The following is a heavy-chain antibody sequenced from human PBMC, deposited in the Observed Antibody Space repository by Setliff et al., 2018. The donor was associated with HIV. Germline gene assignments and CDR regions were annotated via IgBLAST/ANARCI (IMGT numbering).Heavy chain of an antibody. J-gene: IGHJ4*02. CDR1: GFTFSSYW. CDR2: IKSDGSIT. Sequence: GGSLRLSCAASGFTFSSYWMHWVRQAPGKGLVWVSRIKSDGSITNYADSVKSRIIINPDTSKNQFSLHLNSVTPEDTAVYYCARGSYGSVLLWGQGTLVTVSS. CDR3: ARGSYGSVLL. D-gene: IGHD6-19*01. V-gene: IGHV3-74*01.